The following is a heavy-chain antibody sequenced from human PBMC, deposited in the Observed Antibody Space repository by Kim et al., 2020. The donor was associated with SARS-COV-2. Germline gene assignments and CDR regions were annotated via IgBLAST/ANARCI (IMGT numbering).Heavy chain of an antibody. CDR3: ATYVLRYFDSINFDY. D-gene: IGHD3-9*01. V-gene: IGHV4-4*02. CDR1: GGSISSSNW. J-gene: IGHJ4*02. Sequence: SETLSLTCAVSGGSISSSNWWSWVRQPPGKGLEWIGEIYHSGSTNYNPSLKSRVTISVDKSKNQFSLKLSSVTAADTAVYYCATYVLRYFDSINFDYWGQGTLVTVSS. CDR2: IYHSGST.